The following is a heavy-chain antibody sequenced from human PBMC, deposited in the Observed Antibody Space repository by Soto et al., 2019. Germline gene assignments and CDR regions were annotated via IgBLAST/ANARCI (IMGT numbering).Heavy chain of an antibody. CDR3: ARGGTGYSSTLDAFDI. V-gene: IGHV3-33*01. J-gene: IGHJ3*02. CDR2: IWYDGSNK. CDR1: GFTFSSYG. Sequence: GGSLRLSCAASGFTFSSYGMHWVRQAPGKGLEWVAVIWYDGSNKYYADSVKGRFTISRDNSKNTLYLQMNSLRAEDTAVYYCARGGTGYSSTLDAFDIWGQGTMVTVSS. D-gene: IGHD6-13*01.